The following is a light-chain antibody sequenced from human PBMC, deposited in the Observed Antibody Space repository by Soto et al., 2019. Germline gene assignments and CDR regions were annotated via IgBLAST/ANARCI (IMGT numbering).Light chain of an antibody. CDR1: QSVSSTL. Sequence: ELVLTQSPVALSLSSGERDTLSGRASQSVSSTLLTWYQQKPGQAPRLLIYGVSSRATGIPDRFSGSGSGTDCTLTISRVEPEDFAVYFCQHYGDSSWTFGQGSRVEIK. CDR3: QHYGDSSWT. J-gene: IGKJ1*01. CDR2: GVS. V-gene: IGKV3-20*01.